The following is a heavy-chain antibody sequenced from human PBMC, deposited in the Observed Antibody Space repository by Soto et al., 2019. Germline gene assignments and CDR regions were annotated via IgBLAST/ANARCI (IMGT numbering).Heavy chain of an antibody. J-gene: IGHJ1*01. V-gene: IGHV1-69*04. Sequence: VKVSCKASGGTFSSHTISWVRQAPGQGLEWMGRIIPILGIANYAQKFQGRVTITADKSTSTAYMELSSLRSEDTAVYYCARDRGDSSGYYLEYFQHWGQGTLVTVSS. CDR1: GGTFSSHT. CDR2: IIPILGIA. CDR3: ARDRGDSSGYYLEYFQH. D-gene: IGHD3-22*01.